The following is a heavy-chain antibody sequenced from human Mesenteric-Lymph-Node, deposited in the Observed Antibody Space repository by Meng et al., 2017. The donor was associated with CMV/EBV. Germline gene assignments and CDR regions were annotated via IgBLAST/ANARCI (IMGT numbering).Heavy chain of an antibody. D-gene: IGHD3-10*01. J-gene: IGHJ6*02. CDR3: ARDPSAVRYYYYYGMDV. CDR1: GYTFTSYY. Sequence: VSVKVSCKASGYTFTSYYMHWVRQAPGQGLEWMGIINPSGGSTSYAQKFQGRVTMTRDTSTSTVYMELSSLRSEDTAVYYCARDPSAVRYYYYYGMDVWGQGTTVTVSS. V-gene: IGHV1-46*01. CDR2: INPSGGST.